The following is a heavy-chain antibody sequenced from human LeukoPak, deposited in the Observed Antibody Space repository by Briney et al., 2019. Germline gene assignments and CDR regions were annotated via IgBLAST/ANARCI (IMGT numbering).Heavy chain of an antibody. CDR3: ARDIVVVPAAMSFDY. J-gene: IGHJ4*02. Sequence: SETLSLTCAVYGGSFSGYYWSWIRQPPGKGLEWIGEINHSGSTNYNPSLKSRVTISVGTSENQFSLKLSSVTAADTAVYYCARDIVVVPAAMSFDYWGQGALVTVSS. D-gene: IGHD2-2*01. CDR1: GGSFSGYY. V-gene: IGHV4-34*01. CDR2: INHSGST.